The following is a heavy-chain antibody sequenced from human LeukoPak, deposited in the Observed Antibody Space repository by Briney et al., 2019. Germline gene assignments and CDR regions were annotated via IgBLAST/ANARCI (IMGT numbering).Heavy chain of an antibody. V-gene: IGHV3-30*04. CDR1: GFTFSSYA. CDR3: ARALGDYGSGSYLDY. D-gene: IGHD3-10*01. Sequence: GGSLRLSCAASGFTFSSYAMHWVREAPGKGLEWVAVISYDGSNKYYADSVKGRFTISRDNSKNTLYLQMNSLRAEDTAVYYCARALGDYGSGSYLDYWGQGTLVTVSS. J-gene: IGHJ4*02. CDR2: ISYDGSNK.